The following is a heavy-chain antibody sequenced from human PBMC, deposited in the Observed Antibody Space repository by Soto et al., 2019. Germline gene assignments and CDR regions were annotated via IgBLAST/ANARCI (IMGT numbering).Heavy chain of an antibody. J-gene: IGHJ6*02. V-gene: IGHV3-13*04. Sequence: GGSLRLSCAASGFTFSDYYMSWIRQAPGKGLEWVSAIGTAGDTYYPGSVKGRFTISRENAKNSLHLQMNSLRAGDTAVYYCARSPPGGYHYYYGMDVWGQGTTVTVSS. CDR2: IGTAGDT. CDR3: ARSPPGGYHYYYGMDV. D-gene: IGHD3-22*01. CDR1: GFTFSDYY.